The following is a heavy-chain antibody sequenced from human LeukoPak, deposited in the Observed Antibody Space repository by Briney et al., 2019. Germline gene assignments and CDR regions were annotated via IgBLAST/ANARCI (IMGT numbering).Heavy chain of an antibody. CDR1: GGSISSSSYY. J-gene: IGHJ4*02. D-gene: IGHD3-10*01. CDR3: ARQSQGITMVRGVIHY. Sequence: SETLSLTCTVSGGSISSSSYYWGWIRQPPGKGLEWIGSIYYSGSTYYNPSLKSRVTISVDTSKNQFSLKLSSVTAADTAVYYCARQSQGITMVRGVIHYWGQGTLVTVSS. V-gene: IGHV4-39*01. CDR2: IYYSGST.